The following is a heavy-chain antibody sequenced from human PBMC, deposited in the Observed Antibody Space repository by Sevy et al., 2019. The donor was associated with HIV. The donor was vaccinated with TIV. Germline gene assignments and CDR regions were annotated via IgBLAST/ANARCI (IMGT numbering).Heavy chain of an antibody. CDR2: INPNSGGT. Sequence: PSVKVSCKASGYTFTGYYMHWVRQAPGQGLEWMGWINPNSGGTNYAQKFQGRVTMTRDTSISTAYMELSRLRSDDTAVYYCARGAAYYYASSGCFDYWGQGTLVTVSS. J-gene: IGHJ4*02. V-gene: IGHV1-2*02. CDR1: GYTFTGYY. D-gene: IGHD3-22*01. CDR3: ARGAAYYYASSGCFDY.